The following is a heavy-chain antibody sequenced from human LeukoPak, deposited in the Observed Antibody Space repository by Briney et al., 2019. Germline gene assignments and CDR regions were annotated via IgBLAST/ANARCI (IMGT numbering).Heavy chain of an antibody. CDR2: IIPIFGTA. J-gene: IGHJ4*02. CDR3: ARTYSSSSSEIDY. D-gene: IGHD6-6*01. CDR1: GGTFSSYA. Sequence: ASVKVSCKASGGTFSSYAISWVRQAPGQGLEWMGGIIPIFGTANYAQKFQGRVTITADESTSTAYMELSSLRSEDTAVYYCARTYSSSSSEIDYWGQGTLVTVSS. V-gene: IGHV1-69*01.